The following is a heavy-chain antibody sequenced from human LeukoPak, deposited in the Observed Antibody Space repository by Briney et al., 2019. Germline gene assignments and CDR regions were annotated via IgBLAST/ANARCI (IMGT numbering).Heavy chain of an antibody. D-gene: IGHD3-22*01. CDR1: GYTFTGYH. Sequence: ASVKVSCKASGYTFTGYHMHWVRQAPGQGLEWMGWINPNSGGTNYAQKFQGRVTMTRDTSISTAYMELSRLRSDDTAVYYCARDMSYYDSSGYYYVLAAFDIWGQGTMVTVSS. CDR3: ARDMSYYDSSGYYYVLAAFDI. V-gene: IGHV1-2*02. J-gene: IGHJ3*02. CDR2: INPNSGGT.